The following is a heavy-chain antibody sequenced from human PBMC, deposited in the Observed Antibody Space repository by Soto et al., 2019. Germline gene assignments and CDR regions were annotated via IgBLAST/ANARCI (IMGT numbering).Heavy chain of an antibody. V-gene: IGHV3-30*18. CDR1: GFTFSSHA. Sequence: QVQLVESGRGVVQPGRSLRLSCAASGFTFSSHAMHWVRQAPGKAPEWVAVISYDGSDKYYADSVKRRFTISRDNSKKALDLQMTSLRADDTAVFYCSKVLGVLTPESYHYWGQGALITVSS. CDR3: SKVLGVLTPESYHY. CDR2: ISYDGSDK. D-gene: IGHD3-16*02. J-gene: IGHJ4*02.